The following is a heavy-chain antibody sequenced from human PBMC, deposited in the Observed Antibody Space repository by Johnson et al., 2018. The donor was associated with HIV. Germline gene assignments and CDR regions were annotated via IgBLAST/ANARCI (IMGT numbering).Heavy chain of an antibody. CDR3: ARVSTMIVVARNDAFDI. V-gene: IGHV3-20*04. CDR2: INWNGGSR. CDR1: GFTFDDYG. J-gene: IGHJ3*02. D-gene: IGHD3-22*01. Sequence: VQLVESGGGVVRPGGSLRLSCEASGFTFDDYGMSWVRQGPGKGLEWVPGINWNGGSRDYADSVKGRFTISRDNGKNSLYLQMNSLRAEDTALYYCARVSTMIVVARNDAFDIWGQGTMVTVSS.